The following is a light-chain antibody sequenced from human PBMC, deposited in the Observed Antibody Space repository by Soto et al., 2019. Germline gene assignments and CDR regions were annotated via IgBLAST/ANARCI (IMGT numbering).Light chain of an antibody. V-gene: IGLV2-11*01. CDR3: CSYAGNTLAV. CDR2: DVS. Sequence: QSALTQPRSVSGSPGQSVTISCTGTSSDVGGYNYVSWYQQNPGKAPKLMIYDVSKRPSGVSDRFSGSKSANTASLIISGLQAEDEADYYCCSYAGNTLAVFGGGTKVTVL. J-gene: IGLJ2*01. CDR1: SSDVGGYNY.